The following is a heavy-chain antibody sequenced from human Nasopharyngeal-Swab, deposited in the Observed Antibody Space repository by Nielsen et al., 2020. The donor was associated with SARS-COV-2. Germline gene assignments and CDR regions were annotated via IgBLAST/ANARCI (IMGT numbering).Heavy chain of an antibody. D-gene: IGHD3-3*01. CDR2: IVVGSGNT. Sequence: SVKVSCKASGFTFSSSSVQWGRQARGQRLEWIGRIVVGSGNTSYAQKFQERVSITRDMSTSTAYMELSSLRSEDTAVYYCAADPYYDFLSGYFSFDPWGQGTLVTVSS. J-gene: IGHJ5*02. CDR1: GFTFSSSS. CDR3: AADPYYDFLSGYFSFDP. V-gene: IGHV1-58*01.